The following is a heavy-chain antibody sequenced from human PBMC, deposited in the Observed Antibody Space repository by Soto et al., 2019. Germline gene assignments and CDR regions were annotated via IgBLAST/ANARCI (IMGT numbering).Heavy chain of an antibody. CDR3: ARDSPYYDFWSGYSSKKDY. V-gene: IGHV3-30-3*01. J-gene: IGHJ4*02. CDR1: GFTFSSYA. Sequence: GGSLRLSCAASGFTFSSYAMHWVRQAPGKGLEWVAVISYDGSNKYYADSVKGRFTISRDNSKNTLYLQMNSLRAEDTAVYYCARDSPYYDFWSGYSSKKDYWGQGTLVTVSS. CDR2: ISYDGSNK. D-gene: IGHD3-3*01.